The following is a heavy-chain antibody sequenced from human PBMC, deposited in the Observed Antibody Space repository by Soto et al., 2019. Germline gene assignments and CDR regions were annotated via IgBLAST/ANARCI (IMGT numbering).Heavy chain of an antibody. CDR3: ADTGYSSSVIEN. CDR1: GFTFSSYA. Sequence: GGSLRLSCAASGFTFSSYAMHWVRQAPGKGLEWVAVISYDGSNKYYADSVKGRFTISRDNSKNTLYLQMNSLRAEDTAVYYCADTGYSSSVIENWGQGTLVTVSS. CDR2: ISYDGSNK. D-gene: IGHD6-13*01. J-gene: IGHJ4*02. V-gene: IGHV3-30-3*01.